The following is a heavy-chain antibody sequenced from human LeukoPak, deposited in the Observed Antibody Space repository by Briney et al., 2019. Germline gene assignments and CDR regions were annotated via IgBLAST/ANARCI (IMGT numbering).Heavy chain of an antibody. CDR1: GFTFSSYA. V-gene: IGHV3-23*01. D-gene: IGHD3-22*01. CDR2: ISGSGGST. Sequence: GGSLRLSCAASGFTFSSYAMSWVRQAPGKGLEWVSAISGSGGSTYYADSVKGRFTISRDNPKNTLYLQMNSLRAEDTAVYYCAKRLYDSSGYYYFDYWGQGTLVTVSS. CDR3: AKRLYDSSGYYYFDY. J-gene: IGHJ4*02.